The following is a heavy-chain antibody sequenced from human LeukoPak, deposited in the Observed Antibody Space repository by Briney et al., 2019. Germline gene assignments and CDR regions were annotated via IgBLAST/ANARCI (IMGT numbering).Heavy chain of an antibody. Sequence: GGSLRLSCAASGFTVSSNYMSWVRQAPGKGLEWVSVIYSGGSTYYADSVKGRFTISRDNSKNTLYLQMNSLRAEDTAVYYCARDETFYDFWSGYYDYWGQGTLVTVSS. CDR2: IYSGGST. V-gene: IGHV3-53*05. CDR1: GFTVSSNY. CDR3: ARDETFYDFWSGYYDY. J-gene: IGHJ4*02. D-gene: IGHD3-3*01.